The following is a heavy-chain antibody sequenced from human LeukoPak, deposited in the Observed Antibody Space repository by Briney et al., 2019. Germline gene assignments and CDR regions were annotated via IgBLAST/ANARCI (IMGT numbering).Heavy chain of an antibody. CDR3: SDGDY. J-gene: IGHJ4*02. CDR2: ISYDGSNK. CDR1: GFTFSSYA. Sequence: GGSLRLSCAASGFTFSSYAMHWVRQAPGKGLEWVAVISYDGSNKYYADSVKGRFTISRDNSKNTLYLQMNSLRAEDTAVYYCSDGDYWGQGTLVTVSS. D-gene: IGHD5-24*01. V-gene: IGHV3-30-3*01.